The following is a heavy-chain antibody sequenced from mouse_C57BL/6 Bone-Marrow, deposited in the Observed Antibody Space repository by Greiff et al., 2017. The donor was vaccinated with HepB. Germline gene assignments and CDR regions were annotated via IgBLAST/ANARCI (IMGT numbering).Heavy chain of an antibody. CDR1: GYTFTSYT. V-gene: IGHV1-4*01. CDR2: INPSSGYT. Sequence: QVQLQQSGAELARPGASVKMSCKASGYTFTSYTMHWVKQRPGQGLEWIGYINPSSGYTKYNQKFKDKATLTADKSSSTAYMRLSSLTSEDSAVYYSAREDYGTDYAMDYWGQGTSVTGSS. D-gene: IGHD1-1*01. CDR3: AREDYGTDYAMDY. J-gene: IGHJ4*01.